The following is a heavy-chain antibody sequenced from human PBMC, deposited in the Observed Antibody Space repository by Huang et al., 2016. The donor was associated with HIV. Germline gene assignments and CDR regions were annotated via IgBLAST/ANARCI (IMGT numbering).Heavy chain of an antibody. CDR3: ARAFPSGALDY. V-gene: IGHV4-59*01. CDR2: IYYTGDT. J-gene: IGHJ4*02. Sequence: QVRLQESGPGLVRPSETLSLTFNVSGGSINKYYWSWIRQSPGKGLAWIGYIYYTGDTNYSTSLKSRVTILQDSSKNQCSLKLSSVTAADTAVYYCARAFPSGALDYWGQGTLVTVSS. CDR1: GGSINKYY.